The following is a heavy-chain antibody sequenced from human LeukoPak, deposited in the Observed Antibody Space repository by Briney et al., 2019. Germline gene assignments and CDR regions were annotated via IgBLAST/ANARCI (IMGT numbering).Heavy chain of an antibody. CDR2: INPNSGGT. V-gene: IGHV1-2*02. Sequence: ASVEVSCKXSGYTFTGYYMHWVRQAPGQGLEWMGWINPNSGGTNYAQKFQGRVTMTRDTSISTAYMELSRLRSDDTAVYYCARVPYYDFWSGYYTWGQGTLVTVSS. CDR1: GYTFTGYY. CDR3: ARVPYYDFWSGYYT. D-gene: IGHD3-3*01. J-gene: IGHJ5*02.